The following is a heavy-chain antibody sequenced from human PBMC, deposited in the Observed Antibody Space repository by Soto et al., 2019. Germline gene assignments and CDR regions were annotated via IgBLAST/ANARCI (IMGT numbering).Heavy chain of an antibody. D-gene: IGHD2-2*01. Sequence: PSETLSLTCTVSGGSISGYYWSWIRQPAGKGLEWIGRIYTSGSTNYNPSLKSRVTMSVDTSKNQFSLKLSSVTAADTAVYYCARYCRSTSCSPRAFDPWGQGTLVTVSS. CDR1: GGSISGYY. CDR3: ARYCRSTSCSPRAFDP. CDR2: IYTSGST. V-gene: IGHV4-4*07. J-gene: IGHJ5*02.